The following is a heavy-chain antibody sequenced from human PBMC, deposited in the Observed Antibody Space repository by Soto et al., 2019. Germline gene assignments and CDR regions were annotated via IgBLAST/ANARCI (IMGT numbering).Heavy chain of an antibody. V-gene: IGHV4-61*01. Sequence: QLQLRESGPGLVKPSETLSLTCTVSCDSVTGSSYYWSWVRQSPGKGLEWIAYIYYGDFTKYSPARMKRLAISVDASRKQFSLQLISVPAADTAVYFCASGQVSANAYGSVPLYHFYGMDVWGQGTTVTVSS. CDR1: CDSVTGSSYY. CDR3: ASGQVSANAYGSVPLYHFYGMDV. J-gene: IGHJ6*02. CDR2: IYYGDFT. D-gene: IGHD3-10*01.